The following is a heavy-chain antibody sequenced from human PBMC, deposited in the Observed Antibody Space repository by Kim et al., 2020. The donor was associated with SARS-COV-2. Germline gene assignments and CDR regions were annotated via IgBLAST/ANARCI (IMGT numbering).Heavy chain of an antibody. CDR2: IIPIFGTA. D-gene: IGHD4-4*01. Sequence: SVKVSCKASGGTFSSYAISWVRQAPGQGLEWMGGIIPIFGTANYAQKFQGRVTITADESTSTAYMELSSLRSEDTAVYYSARRGATVTKKYGMDVWGQGTTVTVSS. CDR1: GGTFSSYA. J-gene: IGHJ6*02. V-gene: IGHV1-69*13. CDR3: ARRGATVTKKYGMDV.